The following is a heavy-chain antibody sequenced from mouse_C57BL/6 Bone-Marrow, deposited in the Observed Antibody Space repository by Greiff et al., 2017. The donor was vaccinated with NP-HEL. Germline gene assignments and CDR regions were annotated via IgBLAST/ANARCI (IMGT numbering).Heavy chain of an antibody. CDR2: IHPNSGST. CDR3: AREELGRWFAY. V-gene: IGHV1-64*01. Sequence: QVQLQQPGAELVKPGASVKLSCKASGYTFTSYWMHWVKQRPGQGLEWIGMIHPNSGSTNYNEKFKSKATLTVDKSSSTAYMQLSSLPSEDSAVYYCAREELGRWFAYWGQGTLVTVSA. D-gene: IGHD4-1*01. J-gene: IGHJ3*01. CDR1: GYTFTSYW.